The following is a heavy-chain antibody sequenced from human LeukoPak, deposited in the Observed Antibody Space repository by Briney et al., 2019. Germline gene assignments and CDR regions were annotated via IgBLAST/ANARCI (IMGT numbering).Heavy chain of an antibody. J-gene: IGHJ4*02. CDR3: ARGRIAASSTALYSDY. D-gene: IGHD6-13*01. Sequence: PGGSLRLSCAASGFTFSSYWMSWVRQAPGKGLEWVSSITSGGGTTYYADSVKGRFTISRDNAKNSLYLQMNSLRAEDTAVYYCARGRIAASSTALYSDYWGQGTLVTVSS. V-gene: IGHV3-48*01. CDR2: ITSGGGTT. CDR1: GFTFSSYW.